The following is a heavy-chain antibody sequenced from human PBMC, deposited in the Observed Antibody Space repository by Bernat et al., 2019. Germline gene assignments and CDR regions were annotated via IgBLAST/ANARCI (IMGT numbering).Heavy chain of an antibody. CDR3: ARDGTYSSGWRDAFDI. V-gene: IGHV4-61*02. CDR1: GGSISSGSYY. J-gene: IGHJ3*02. D-gene: IGHD6-19*01. CDR2: IYTSGST. Sequence: QVQLQESGPGLVKPSQTLSLTCTVSGGSISSGSYYWSWIRKPAGKGLEWIGRIYTSGSTNYNPSLKSRVTISVDTSKNQFSLKLSSVTAADTAVYYCARDGTYSSGWRDAFDIWGQGTMVTVSS.